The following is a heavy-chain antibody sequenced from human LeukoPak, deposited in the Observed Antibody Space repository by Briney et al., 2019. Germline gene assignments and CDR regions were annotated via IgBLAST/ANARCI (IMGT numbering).Heavy chain of an antibody. J-gene: IGHJ4*02. CDR2: NYYSGST. D-gene: IGHD6-13*01. V-gene: IGHV4-59*01. Sequence: SETLSLTCTVSGGSISSYYWSWIRQPPGKGLEWIGYNYYSGSTNYNPSLKSRVTISVDTSKNQFSQKLSSVTAADTAVYYCARIGLAAAGCYFDYWGQGTLVTVSS. CDR1: GGSISSYY. CDR3: ARIGLAAAGCYFDY.